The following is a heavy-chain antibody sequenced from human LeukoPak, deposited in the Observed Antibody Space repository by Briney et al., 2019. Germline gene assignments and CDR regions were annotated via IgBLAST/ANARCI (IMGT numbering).Heavy chain of an antibody. Sequence: ASVKVSCKASGYTFTSYDINWVRQATGQGLEWMGIINPSGGSTSYAQKFQGRVTMTRDTSTSTVYMELSSLRSEDTAVYYCAREGGDCGGDCYLSYWGQGTLVTVSS. CDR3: AREGGDCGGDCYLSY. D-gene: IGHD2-21*02. CDR1: GYTFTSYD. CDR2: INPSGGST. V-gene: IGHV1-46*01. J-gene: IGHJ4*02.